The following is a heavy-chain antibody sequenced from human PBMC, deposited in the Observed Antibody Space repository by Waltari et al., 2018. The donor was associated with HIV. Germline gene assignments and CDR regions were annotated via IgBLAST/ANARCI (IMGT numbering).Heavy chain of an antibody. D-gene: IGHD2-15*01. J-gene: IGHJ4*02. Sequence: EVQLLESGGGLVQPGGSLRLSCAASGFTFSSYAMSWVRQAPGKGLEWVSAISGSGGSTYYADSVKGRFTISRDNSKNTLYLQMNSLRAEDTAVYYCAKEAAATYCSGGSCSHCDYWGQGTLVTVSS. V-gene: IGHV3-23*01. CDR2: ISGSGGST. CDR1: GFTFSSYA. CDR3: AKEAAATYCSGGSCSHCDY.